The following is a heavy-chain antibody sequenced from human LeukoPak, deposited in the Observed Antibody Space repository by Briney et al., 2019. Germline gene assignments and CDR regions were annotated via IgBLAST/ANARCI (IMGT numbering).Heavy chain of an antibody. D-gene: IGHD5-12*01. V-gene: IGHV6-1*01. J-gene: IGHJ6*02. CDR2: TYYRSKLFN. Sequence: PSQTLSLTCAFSRDSLSTNSAAWHWLRQSPSRGLEWLGRTYYRSKLFNDHAVSVKSRITINADTSKNQFSLQLNSVTPEDTAVYYCAKGRVAYYGMDGGGQGTTGTVS. CDR3: AKGRVAYYGMDG. CDR1: RDSLSTNSAA.